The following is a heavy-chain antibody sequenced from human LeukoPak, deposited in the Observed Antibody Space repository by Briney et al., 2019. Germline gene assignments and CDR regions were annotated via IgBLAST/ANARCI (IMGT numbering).Heavy chain of an antibody. Sequence: PGGSLRLSCAASGFTFDDYGMSWVRQAPGKGLEWVSGINWNGGSTGYADSVKGRFTISRDNSKNTVYLQMSSLRAEDTAVYYCAISSAWVGYFDYWGQGTLVTVSS. CDR1: GFTFDDYG. CDR2: INWNGGST. D-gene: IGHD3-22*01. CDR3: AISSAWVGYFDY. J-gene: IGHJ4*02. V-gene: IGHV3-20*04.